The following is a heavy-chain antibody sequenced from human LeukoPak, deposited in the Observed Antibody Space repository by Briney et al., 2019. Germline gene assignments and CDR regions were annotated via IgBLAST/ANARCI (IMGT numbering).Heavy chain of an antibody. Sequence: ASVKVSCKASGYNFRDYGISWVRQAPGQGLEWMGWISASNGNTNSVQKIQDRVTMTTATSTSTAYIELRSLRSDDTAVYYCARSAVCSGGSCYHHFDYWGQGTLVTVSS. CDR2: ISASNGNT. CDR1: GYNFRDYG. J-gene: IGHJ4*02. D-gene: IGHD2-15*01. V-gene: IGHV1-18*01. CDR3: ARSAVCSGGSCYHHFDY.